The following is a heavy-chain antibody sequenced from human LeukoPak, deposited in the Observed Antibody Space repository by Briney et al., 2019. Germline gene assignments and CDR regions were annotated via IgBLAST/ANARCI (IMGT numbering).Heavy chain of an antibody. V-gene: IGHV3-13*04. CDR2: IGTAGDT. J-gene: IGHJ4*02. CDR3: ARGADTHFDY. Sequence: GGSLRLSCAASGFTFSNYDMHWVRQATGKGLEWVSAIGTAGDTYYQGSVRGRFTMSRENAKNSLYLQMNSLTAGDTAVYYCARGADTHFDYWGQGIRVTVSS. D-gene: IGHD2-15*01. CDR1: GFTFSNYD.